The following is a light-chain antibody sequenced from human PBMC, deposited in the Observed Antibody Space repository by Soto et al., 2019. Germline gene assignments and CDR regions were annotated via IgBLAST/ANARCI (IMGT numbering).Light chain of an antibody. CDR1: QGISNY. CDR2: AAS. Sequence: DIQMTQSPFSLSASVGDRVTITCRASQGISNYLAWYQQKPGKVPKLLIYAASTLQSGVPSRFSGGGSGTDFTLTISSLQPEDVATYSCQKYNSAPWTFGQGTKVEIK. V-gene: IGKV1-27*01. J-gene: IGKJ1*01. CDR3: QKYNSAPWT.